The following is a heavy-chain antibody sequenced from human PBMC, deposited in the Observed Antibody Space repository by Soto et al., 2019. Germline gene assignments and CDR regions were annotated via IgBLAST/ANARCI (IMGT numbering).Heavy chain of an antibody. CDR1: GGTFSSYT. Sequence: QVQLVQSGAEVKKPGSSVKVSCKASGGTFSSYTISWVRQAPGQGLEWMGRIIPILGIANYAQKFQGRVTITADKSTSTAYMELSSLRSEDTAVSYCARDGKGSSWSIGFDPWGQGTLVTVSS. CDR2: IIPILGIA. D-gene: IGHD6-13*01. J-gene: IGHJ5*02. V-gene: IGHV1-69*08. CDR3: ARDGKGSSWSIGFDP.